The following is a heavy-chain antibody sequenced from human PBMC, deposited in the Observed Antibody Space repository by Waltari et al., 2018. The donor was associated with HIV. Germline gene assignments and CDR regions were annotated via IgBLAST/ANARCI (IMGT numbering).Heavy chain of an antibody. V-gene: IGHV3-30-3*01. CDR2: ISYDGSNQ. CDR1: GFTFSSYA. CDR3: ARGLTQQQPPFFDY. J-gene: IGHJ4*02. D-gene: IGHD6-13*01. Sequence: QVQLVESGGGVVQPGRSLRLSCAASGFTFSSYAMHWVRQTPGKGLKWLEVISYDGSNQYYGDSVKGRFTISRDNSKNTLYLQMNSLRAEDTAVYYCARGLTQQQPPFFDYWGQGTLVTVSS.